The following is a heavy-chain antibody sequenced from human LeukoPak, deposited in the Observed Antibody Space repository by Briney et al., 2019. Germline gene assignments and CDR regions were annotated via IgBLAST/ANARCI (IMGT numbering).Heavy chain of an antibody. D-gene: IGHD2-15*01. CDR3: ARVGVAAPFDY. J-gene: IGHJ4*02. CDR2: ISSSSSYI. V-gene: IGHV3-21*01. CDR1: GFTFSSYS. Sequence: GGSLRLSCAASGFTFSSYSMNWVRQAPGKGLAWVSSISSSSSYIYYADSVKGRFTISRDNAKNSLYLQMNSLRAEDTAVYYCARVGVAAPFDYWGQGTLVTVSS.